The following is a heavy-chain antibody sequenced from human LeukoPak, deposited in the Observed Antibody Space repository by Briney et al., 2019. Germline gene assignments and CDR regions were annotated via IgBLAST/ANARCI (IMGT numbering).Heavy chain of an antibody. CDR1: GFTFSSYA. CDR3: ARELTIFGVVINHYYYYMDV. Sequence: GGSLRLSCAASGFTFSSYAMHWVRQAPGKGLEWVSSISSSSSYIYYADSVKGRFTISRDNAKNSLYLQMNSLRAEDTAVYYCARELTIFGVVINHYYYYMDVWGKGTTVTVSS. J-gene: IGHJ6*03. V-gene: IGHV3-21*01. D-gene: IGHD3-3*01. CDR2: ISSSSSYI.